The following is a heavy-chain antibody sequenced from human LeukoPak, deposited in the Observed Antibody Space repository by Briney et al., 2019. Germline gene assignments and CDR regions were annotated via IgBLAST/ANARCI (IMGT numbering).Heavy chain of an antibody. Sequence: GRSLRLSCAASGFTFSSYGMHWVRQAPGKGLEWVANIRDDGSDKYYVDSVKGRFTISRDNAKNSLYLQMNSLRAEDTAVYYCARGQDWNHDYWGQGTLVTVSA. CDR3: ARGQDWNHDY. CDR1: GFTFSSYG. D-gene: IGHD1-1*01. V-gene: IGHV3-7*01. CDR2: IRDDGSDK. J-gene: IGHJ4*02.